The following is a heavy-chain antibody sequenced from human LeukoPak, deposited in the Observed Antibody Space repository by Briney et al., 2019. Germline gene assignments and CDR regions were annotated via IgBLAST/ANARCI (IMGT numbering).Heavy chain of an antibody. V-gene: IGHV4-38-2*02. CDR3: ASVGSSIFTLFDY. D-gene: IGHD3-3*01. CDR2: IYHSGST. Sequence: PSETLSLTCTVSGCSISSGYYWGWIRQPPGKGLEWIGSIYHSGSTYYNPSLKSRVTISVDTSKNQFSLKLSSVTAADTAVYYCASVGSSIFTLFDYWGQGTLVTVSS. CDR1: GCSISSGYY. J-gene: IGHJ4*02.